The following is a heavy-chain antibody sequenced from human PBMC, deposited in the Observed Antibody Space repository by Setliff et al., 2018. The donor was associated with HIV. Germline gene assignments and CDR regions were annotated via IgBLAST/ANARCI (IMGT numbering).Heavy chain of an antibody. CDR3: ARRDCSGGSCYMGY. V-gene: IGHV1-3*01. Sequence: GASVKVSCKASGYTFSRYAMHWVRQAPGQRLEWMGWINAGNGNTKYSQKFQGRVSIARDTSASTAYMELSSLRSEDTAVYYCARRDCSGGSCYMGYWGQGTLVTVSS. CDR1: GYTFSRYA. CDR2: INAGNGNT. D-gene: IGHD2-15*01. J-gene: IGHJ4*02.